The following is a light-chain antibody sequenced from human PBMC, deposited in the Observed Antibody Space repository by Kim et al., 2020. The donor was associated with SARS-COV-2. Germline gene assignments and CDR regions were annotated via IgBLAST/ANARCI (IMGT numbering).Light chain of an antibody. Sequence: EVVLTQSPATLSLSPGERATLSCRSSQNVGINLAWYQQKPGQAPRLLIFDAWRRASGIPARFTGSRSVTDFTLTISDLELEDFAVYHCHQRAAWPNTFGQGTRLEIK. CDR3: HQRAAWPNT. CDR2: DAW. V-gene: IGKV3-11*01. CDR1: QNVGIN. J-gene: IGKJ5*01.